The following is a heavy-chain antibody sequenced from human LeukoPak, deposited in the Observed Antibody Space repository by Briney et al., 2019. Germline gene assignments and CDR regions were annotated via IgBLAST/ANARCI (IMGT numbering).Heavy chain of an antibody. CDR3: GRDRLVPSYYYYMDV. CDR1: GFTFSRYW. CDR2: IKLDGSEK. V-gene: IGHV3-7*01. J-gene: IGHJ6*03. D-gene: IGHD2-2*01. Sequence: GGSLRLSCAASGFTFSRYWMSWVRQAPGKGLEWVANIKLDGSEKYYMDSVKGRFTISRDNAKNSLYLQMNSLRVEDTAVYYCGRDRLVPSYYYYMDVWGKGTTVTVSS.